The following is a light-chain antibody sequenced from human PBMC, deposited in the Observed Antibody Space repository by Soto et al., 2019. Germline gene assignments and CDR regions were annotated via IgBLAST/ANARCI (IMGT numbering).Light chain of an antibody. CDR1: QSVSSSF. V-gene: IGKV3-20*01. CDR2: GAS. Sequence: EIVLTQSPATLSLSPGERATLSCRTSQSVSSSFFAWYQQRPGQAPRLLIFGASIRATGIPDRFSGSGSGTDFTLTISRLEAEDFAVYFCHDYGSSPRGTFGQGTKLEI. CDR3: HDYGSSPRGT. J-gene: IGKJ2*01.